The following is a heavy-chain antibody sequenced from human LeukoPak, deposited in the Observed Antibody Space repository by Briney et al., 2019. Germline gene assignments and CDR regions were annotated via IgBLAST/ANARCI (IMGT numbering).Heavy chain of an antibody. Sequence: GGSLRLSCTPSGLSFGDSAMSWVRQAPGKGLEWVGVTRSKAYRGTTEYAASVKGRFTISRDDSKSIAYLQMNSLKTEDTAVYYCSRGERDFDYWGQGTLVTVSS. CDR2: TRSKAYRGTT. D-gene: IGHD3-16*01. V-gene: IGHV3-49*04. J-gene: IGHJ4*02. CDR1: GLSFGDSA. CDR3: SRGERDFDY.